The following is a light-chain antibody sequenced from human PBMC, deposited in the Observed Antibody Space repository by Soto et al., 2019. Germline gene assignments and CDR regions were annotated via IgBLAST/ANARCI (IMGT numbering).Light chain of an antibody. V-gene: IGKV3-20*01. J-gene: IGKJ2*01. Sequence: EIVLTQSPGTLSLSPGERATLSCRASQRVSSSFLAWYQQKPGQAPRLLIYGASSRATGIPDRFSGSGSGTDFTLTISRLDPEDFAVYYCQQYGSSQYTFGQGTKLEIK. CDR3: QQYGSSQYT. CDR1: QRVSSSF. CDR2: GAS.